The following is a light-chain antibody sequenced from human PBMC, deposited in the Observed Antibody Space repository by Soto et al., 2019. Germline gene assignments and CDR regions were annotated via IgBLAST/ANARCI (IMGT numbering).Light chain of an antibody. Sequence: EIVLTQSPGTLSLSPGETATLSCRASQTISSSYYLAWYQQKPGQAPRLLIYGASNRAAGIPDRFSGSGFGTDYSLTIDRLEPEDFAVYYCHQYGSSPLTFGGGTKVDIK. CDR2: GAS. J-gene: IGKJ4*01. V-gene: IGKV3-20*01. CDR3: HQYGSSPLT. CDR1: QTISSSY.